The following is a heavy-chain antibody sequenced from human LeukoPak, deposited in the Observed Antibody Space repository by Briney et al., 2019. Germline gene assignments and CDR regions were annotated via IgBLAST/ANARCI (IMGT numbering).Heavy chain of an antibody. V-gene: IGHV4-59*08. Sequence: PSETLSLTCTVSGGSISSYYWSWIRQPPGKGLEWIGYIYYSGSTNYNPSLKSRVTISVDTSKNQFSLKLSSVTAADTAVYYCARHGAVVGAADLKPDDYWGQGTLVTVSS. CDR3: ARHGAVVGAADLKPDDY. J-gene: IGHJ4*02. CDR1: GGSISSYY. CDR2: IYYSGST. D-gene: IGHD1-26*01.